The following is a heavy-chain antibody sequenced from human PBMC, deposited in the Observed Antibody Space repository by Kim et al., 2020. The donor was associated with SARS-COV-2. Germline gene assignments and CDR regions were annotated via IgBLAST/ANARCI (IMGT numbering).Heavy chain of an antibody. CDR2: T. CDR3: ARAVPGTGGDDY. D-gene: IGHD6-19*01. Sequence: TYYCDSVKGRFTSSRDNSKKTLFLPMNSLRAEDTAVYFCARAVPGTGGDDYWGPGTLVSVSS. J-gene: IGHJ4*02. V-gene: IGHV3-23*01.